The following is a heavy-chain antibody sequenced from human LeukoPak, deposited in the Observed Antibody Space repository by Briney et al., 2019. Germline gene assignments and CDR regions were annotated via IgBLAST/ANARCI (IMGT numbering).Heavy chain of an antibody. V-gene: IGHV4-39*07. Sequence: SETLSLTCTVSGGSISSSSYYWGWIRQPPGKGLEWIGSIYYSGSTYYNPSLKSRVTISVDTSKNQFSLKLSSVTAADTAVYYCARTDYYGSGSYPLGYWGQGTLVTVSS. CDR1: GGSISSSSYY. CDR3: ARTDYYGSGSYPLGY. CDR2: IYYSGST. J-gene: IGHJ4*02. D-gene: IGHD3-10*01.